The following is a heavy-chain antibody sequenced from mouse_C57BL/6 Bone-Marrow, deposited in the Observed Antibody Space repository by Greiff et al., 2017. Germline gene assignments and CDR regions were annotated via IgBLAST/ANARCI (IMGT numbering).Heavy chain of an antibody. J-gene: IGHJ4*01. CDR3: ARLYSNYLYYAMDY. Sequence: EVQLVESGGDLVKPGGSLKLSCAASGFTFSSYGMSWVRQTPDKRLEWVATISSGGSYTYYPDSVKGRFTISRDNAKNTLYLQMSSLKSEDTAMYYCARLYSNYLYYAMDYWGQGTSVTVSS. CDR1: GFTFSSYG. CDR2: ISSGGSYT. D-gene: IGHD2-5*01. V-gene: IGHV5-6*01.